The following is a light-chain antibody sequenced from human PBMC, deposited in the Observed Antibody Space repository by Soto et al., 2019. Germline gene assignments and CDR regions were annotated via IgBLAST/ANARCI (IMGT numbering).Light chain of an antibody. V-gene: IGKV3-15*01. J-gene: IGKJ1*01. CDR1: QSVSSN. CDR3: QQYNDWPIT. CDR2: GAS. Sequence: EIVLTQSPGTLSLSPGERATLSCRASQSVSSNLAWYQQKPGQAPRLLIYGASTRATGVPARFSGRGSGTEFTLTISSLQSEDFAVYYCQQYNDWPITFGQGTKVDIK.